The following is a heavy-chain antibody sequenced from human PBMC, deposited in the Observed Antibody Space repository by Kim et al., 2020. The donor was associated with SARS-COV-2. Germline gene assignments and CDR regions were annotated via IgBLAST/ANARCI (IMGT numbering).Heavy chain of an antibody. D-gene: IGHD6-13*01. CDR3: AREVGIAAAAP. Sequence: ICYADSVKGRFTISRDNAKNSLYLQMNSLRAEDTAVYYCAREVGIAAAAPWGQGTLVTVSS. CDR2: I. V-gene: IGHV3-11*01. J-gene: IGHJ5*02.